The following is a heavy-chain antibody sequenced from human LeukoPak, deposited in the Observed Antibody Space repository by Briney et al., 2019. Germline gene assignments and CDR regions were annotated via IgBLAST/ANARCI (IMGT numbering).Heavy chain of an antibody. CDR1: GGSINSYY. J-gene: IGHJ4*02. CDR2: IYYSGST. Sequence: SQTLSLTCTVSGGSINSYYWSWIRQPPGKGLEWIGYIYYSGSTNYNPSLKSRVTISVGTSKNQFSLKLSSVTAADTAVYYCARLGYSYSSTYWGQGTLVTVSS. V-gene: IGHV4-59*08. D-gene: IGHD5-18*01. CDR3: ARLGYSYSSTY.